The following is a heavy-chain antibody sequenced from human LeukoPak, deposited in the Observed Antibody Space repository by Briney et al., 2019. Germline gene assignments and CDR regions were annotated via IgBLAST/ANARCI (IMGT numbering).Heavy chain of an antibody. CDR2: IYYSGST. Sequence: SQTLSLTCTVSGGPISSGVYYWSWIRQHPGKGLEWIGYIYYSGSTYYSPSLKSRVTISRDTSKNQFSLKLSSVTAADTAVYYCARGSLAGAYCGGDCFPLFDYWGQGTLVTVSS. J-gene: IGHJ4*02. D-gene: IGHD2-21*02. CDR1: GGPISSGVYY. CDR3: ARGSLAGAYCGGDCFPLFDY. V-gene: IGHV4-31*03.